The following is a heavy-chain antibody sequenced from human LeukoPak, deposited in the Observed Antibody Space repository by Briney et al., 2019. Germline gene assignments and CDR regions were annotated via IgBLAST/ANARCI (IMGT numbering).Heavy chain of an antibody. V-gene: IGHV3-48*01. J-gene: IGHJ6*03. CDR3: ARFAAGGSYYYYMDV. CDR2: ISRRSDDI. CDR1: GFTFSSYG. D-gene: IGHD6-25*01. Sequence: PGGSLRLSCEGSGFTFSSYGMNWVRQAPGKGLEWVSFISRRSDDINYADFVKGRFTISRDNAKNSLYLQMNSLRADDTAVYYCARFAAGGSYYYYMDVWGKGTTVTVSS.